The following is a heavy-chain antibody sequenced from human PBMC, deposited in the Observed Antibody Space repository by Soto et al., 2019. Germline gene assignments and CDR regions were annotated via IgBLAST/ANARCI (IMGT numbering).Heavy chain of an antibody. Sequence: SETLSLTCTVSAASFSKYYWTWIRQPPGKGLEWIGYIYFNGNTKYNPSLEGRLTISIDTSKKEFSLKLTSVTAADAAVYYCASVTFGGIVLAHWGQGTLVTRLL. CDR1: AASFSKYY. CDR3: ASVTFGGIVLAH. D-gene: IGHD3-16*01. J-gene: IGHJ4*02. V-gene: IGHV4-59*01. CDR2: IYFNGNT.